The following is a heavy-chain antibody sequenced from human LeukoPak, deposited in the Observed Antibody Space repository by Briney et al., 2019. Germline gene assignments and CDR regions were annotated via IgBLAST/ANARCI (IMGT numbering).Heavy chain of an antibody. Sequence: GASVKVSCKASGYTFTSYDINWVRQATGQGLEWMGWMNPNSGNTGYAQKFQGRVTMTRNTSISTAYMELSSLRSEDTAVHYCARNVYNYDFWSGYYYYYGMDVWGQGTTVTVSS. D-gene: IGHD3-3*01. V-gene: IGHV1-8*01. CDR2: MNPNSGNT. CDR1: GYTFTSYD. CDR3: ARNVYNYDFWSGYYYYYGMDV. J-gene: IGHJ6*02.